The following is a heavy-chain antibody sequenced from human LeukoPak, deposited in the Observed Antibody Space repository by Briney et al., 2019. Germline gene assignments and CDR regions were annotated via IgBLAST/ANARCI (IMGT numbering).Heavy chain of an antibody. V-gene: IGHV3-33*01. CDR1: GFTFSSYG. J-gene: IGHJ4*02. D-gene: IGHD1-26*01. CDR2: IWYDGNNK. Sequence: PGGSLRLSCAASGFTFSSYGMHWVRQAPGKGLEWVAVIWYDGNNKYYADFVKGRFTISRDNAKNSLYLQMNSLRDEDTAVYYCARDGIVGSIAFDYWGQGTLVTVSS. CDR3: ARDGIVGSIAFDY.